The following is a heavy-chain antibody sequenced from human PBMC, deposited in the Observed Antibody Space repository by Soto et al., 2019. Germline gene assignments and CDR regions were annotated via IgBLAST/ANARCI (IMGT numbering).Heavy chain of an antibody. J-gene: IGHJ6*02. V-gene: IGHV3-23*01. D-gene: IGHD1-1*01. Sequence: EVQLLESGGGLVQPGGSLRLSCAASGFTFSSYAMSWVRQAPGKGLEWVSAISGSGGSTYYADSVKGRFTISRDNSKNTLYLQMNRLRDEDTAVYYCAKGGRVNNYYYYGMDVWGQGTTVTVSS. CDR3: AKGGRVNNYYYYGMDV. CDR1: GFTFSSYA. CDR2: ISGSGGST.